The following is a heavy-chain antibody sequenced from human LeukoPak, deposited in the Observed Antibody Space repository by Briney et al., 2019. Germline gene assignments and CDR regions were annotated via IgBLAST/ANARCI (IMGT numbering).Heavy chain of an antibody. D-gene: IGHD3-10*01. CDR3: ARDTSYYYGSGSY. V-gene: IGHV4-59*01. J-gene: IGHJ2*01. CDR1: GGSISSYY. CDR2: IYYSGST. Sequence: PSETLSLTCTVSGGSISSYYWSWIRQPPGKGLEWIGYIYYSGSTNYNPSLKSRVTISVDTSKNQFSLKLNSVTAADTAVYYCARDTSYYYGSGSYWSRGTLVTVSS.